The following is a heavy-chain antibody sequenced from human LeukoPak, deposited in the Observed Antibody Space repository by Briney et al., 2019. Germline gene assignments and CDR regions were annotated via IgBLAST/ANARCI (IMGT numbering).Heavy chain of an antibody. V-gene: IGHV4-30-4*01. CDR1: GGSISSGDYY. CDR2: IYYSGST. D-gene: IGHD4-17*01. J-gene: IGHJ4*02. CDR3: ARDPQPYYGGKSGY. Sequence: SQTLSLTCTVSGGSISSGDYYWSWIRQPPGKGLEWIGYIYYSGSTYYNPSLKSRVTISVDTSKNQFSLKLSSVTAADTAVYYCARDPQPYYGGKSGYWGQGTLVTVSS.